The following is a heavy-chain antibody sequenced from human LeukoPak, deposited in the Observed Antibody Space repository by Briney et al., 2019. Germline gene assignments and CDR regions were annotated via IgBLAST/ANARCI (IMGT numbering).Heavy chain of an antibody. Sequence: SVKVSCKASGGTFSNYAFNWVRQAPGQGLEWMGRIIPVLDIANYAQDFQGRVTFTADKSTTTAYMELSSLRSEDTAVYYCARDRGVEMVPISEYFDLWGRGTLVAVSS. V-gene: IGHV1-69*04. CDR3: ARDRGVEMVPISEYFDL. CDR1: GGTFSNYA. D-gene: IGHD3-10*01. J-gene: IGHJ2*01. CDR2: IIPVLDIA.